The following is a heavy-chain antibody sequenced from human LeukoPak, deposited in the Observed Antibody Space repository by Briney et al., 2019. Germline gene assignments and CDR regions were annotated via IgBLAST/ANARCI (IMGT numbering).Heavy chain of an antibody. D-gene: IGHD3-22*01. CDR1: GGSMRSGGYF. V-gene: IGHV4-31*03. CDR2: FYYSGST. CDR3: ASPSYDNTVDY. Sequence: PSQTLSLTCTVSGGSMRSGGYFWSWIRQHPVKGLEWIGYFYYSGSTSYNPSLRSRVTISVDMSENQFYLRLTSVTDGDTAFYYCASPSYDNTVDYWGQGTLITVSS. J-gene: IGHJ4*02.